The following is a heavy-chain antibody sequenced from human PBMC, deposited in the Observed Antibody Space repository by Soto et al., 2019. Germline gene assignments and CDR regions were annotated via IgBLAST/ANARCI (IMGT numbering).Heavy chain of an antibody. CDR2: IIPILGIA. D-gene: IGHD5-18*01. CDR1: GGTFSSYT. J-gene: IGHJ4*02. V-gene: IGHV1-69*02. Sequence: QVQLVQSGAAVKKPGSSVKVSCKASGGTFSSYTISWVRQAPGRGLEWMGRIIPILGIANYAQKFQGRVTITADKSTSTAYMELSSLTSEDMAVYYCARGGEGGYSYGYSPDGLDYWGQGTQFTVSS. CDR3: ARGGEGGYSYGYSPDGLDY.